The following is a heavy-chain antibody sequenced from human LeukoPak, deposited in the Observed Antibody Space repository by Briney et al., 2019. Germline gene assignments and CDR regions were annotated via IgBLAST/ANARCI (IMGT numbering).Heavy chain of an antibody. V-gene: IGHV3-43*02. CDR3: ATWAFYHDLDV. CDR2: ISADGKA. D-gene: IGHD1-26*01. CDR1: GMNFERYA. J-gene: IGHJ6*02. Sequence: PGGSLRLFCAASGMNFERYAMHWVRQRPGKGLEWVGVISADGKADHADAVKGRFTVSRDNSKDSLSLQMSSLRDEDTALYYCATWAFYHDLDVWGQGTTVIVSS.